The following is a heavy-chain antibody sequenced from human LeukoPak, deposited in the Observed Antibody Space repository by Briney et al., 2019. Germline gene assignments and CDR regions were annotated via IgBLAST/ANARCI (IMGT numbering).Heavy chain of an antibody. CDR2: INPNSGNT. D-gene: IGHD6-19*01. J-gene: IGHJ6*02. CDR3: AGASHSSAWYGAYYYYGMDV. CDR1: GYTFSNYD. Sequence: ASVKVSCKASGYTFSNYDINWVRQATGQGLEWMGWINPNSGNTGYTQRFQGRVTMTRNTSTRTAYMELSSLRSEDTAVYYCAGASHSSAWYGAYYYYGMDVWGQGTTVTVSS. V-gene: IGHV1-8*01.